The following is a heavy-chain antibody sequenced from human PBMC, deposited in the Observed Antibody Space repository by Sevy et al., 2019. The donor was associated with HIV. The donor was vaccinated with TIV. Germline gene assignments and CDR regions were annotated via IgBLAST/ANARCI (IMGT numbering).Heavy chain of an antibody. Sequence: GWSLRLSCAASGFTFSSFGMHWVRQAPGKGLEWLAVIWFDGSNTYYADSVRGRFTISRDIAKNTLHLQMNSLRAEDTAVYYCARDLEFYDHGDYGPAFMPDFWGHGTLVTVSS. V-gene: IGHV3-33*01. J-gene: IGHJ4*01. CDR1: GFTFSSFG. CDR2: IWFDGSNT. CDR3: ARDLEFYDHGDYGPAFMPDF. D-gene: IGHD4-17*01.